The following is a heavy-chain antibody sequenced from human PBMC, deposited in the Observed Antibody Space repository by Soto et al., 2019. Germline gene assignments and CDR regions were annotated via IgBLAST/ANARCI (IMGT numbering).Heavy chain of an antibody. J-gene: IGHJ4*02. V-gene: IGHV3-30*04. CDR3: ARELYGAGQYCDY. CDR2: ISHDGRVT. CDR1: GFTFNSLS. D-gene: IGHD2-15*01. Sequence: QVQLVESGGGIVQPGTSLRLSCAASGFTFNSLSLHWVRQRPDKGLEWVAVISHDGRVTFYADFVKGRFTVSRDNSKNTIYLQVNSLRAEDTAVYYCARELYGAGQYCDYWGPGPLVTVSS.